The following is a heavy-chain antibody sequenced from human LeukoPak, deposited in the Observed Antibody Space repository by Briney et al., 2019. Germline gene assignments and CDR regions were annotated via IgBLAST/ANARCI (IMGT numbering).Heavy chain of an antibody. CDR3: AKFNPLVLLWFGEYYFDY. V-gene: IGHV3-21*04. D-gene: IGHD3-10*01. Sequence: GGSLRLSCAASGFTFSSYSMNWVRQAPGKGLEWVSSISSSSSYIYYADSVKGRFTISRDNSKNTLYLQMNSLRAEDTAVYYCAKFNPLVLLWFGEYYFDYWGQGTLVTVSS. J-gene: IGHJ4*02. CDR2: ISSSSSYI. CDR1: GFTFSSYS.